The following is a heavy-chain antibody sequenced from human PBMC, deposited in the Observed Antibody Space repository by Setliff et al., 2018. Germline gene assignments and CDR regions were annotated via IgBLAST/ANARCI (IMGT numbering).Heavy chain of an antibody. CDR1: GGTFSSYA. D-gene: IGHD3-3*01. V-gene: IGHV1-69*05. J-gene: IGHJ4*02. Sequence: EASVKVSCKASGGTFSSYAISWVRQAPGQGLEWMGGIIPIFGTANYALKFQGRVTITTDESTSTAYMELSSLRSEDTAVYYCARAVTTPYYFDYWGQGTLVTVSS. CDR3: ARAVTTPYYFDY. CDR2: IIPIFGTA.